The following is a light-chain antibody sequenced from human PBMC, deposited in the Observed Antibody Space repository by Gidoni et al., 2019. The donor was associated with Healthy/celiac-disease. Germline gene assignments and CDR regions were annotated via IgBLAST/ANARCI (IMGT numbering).Light chain of an antibody. CDR3: SSYAGSYTLWV. CDR1: SSDVGGYNY. Sequence: QSALTQPRSVSGSPGPSVTISCTGTSSDVGGYNYVSWYQQHPGKAPKLMIYDVSKRPSGVPDRFSGSKSGNTASLTISGLQAEDEADYYCSSYAGSYTLWVFGGGTKLTVL. J-gene: IGLJ3*02. V-gene: IGLV2-11*01. CDR2: DVS.